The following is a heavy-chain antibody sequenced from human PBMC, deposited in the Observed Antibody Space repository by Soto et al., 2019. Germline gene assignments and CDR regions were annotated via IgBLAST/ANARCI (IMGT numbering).Heavy chain of an antibody. CDR3: ATRKGGSGGFDP. J-gene: IGHJ5*02. CDR1: GYSFTDSY. Sequence: GASVKVSCQASGYSFTDSYLHWLRQAPGQGLEWMGWISPSGAGTNYAQKFQGRVTLTRDTGTAHMELSSLKSDETAAYYGATRKGGSGGFDPWGQGTLVTVSS. CDR2: ISPSGAGT. D-gene: IGHD3-16*01. V-gene: IGHV1-2*02.